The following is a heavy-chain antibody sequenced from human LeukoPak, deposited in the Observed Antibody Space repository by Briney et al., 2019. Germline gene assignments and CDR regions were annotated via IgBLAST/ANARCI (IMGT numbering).Heavy chain of an antibody. V-gene: IGHV1-69*05. CDR1: GGTSSSYA. Sequence: SVKVSCKASGGTSSSYAISWVRQAPGQGLEWMGRIIPAFGTPNYAQNFQGRVTITTDESRTTAYMELRSLRSEDTAVYYCVRDITMVSYDYWGQGTLVTVSS. D-gene: IGHD3-10*01. CDR3: VRDITMVSYDY. J-gene: IGHJ4*02. CDR2: IIPAFGTP.